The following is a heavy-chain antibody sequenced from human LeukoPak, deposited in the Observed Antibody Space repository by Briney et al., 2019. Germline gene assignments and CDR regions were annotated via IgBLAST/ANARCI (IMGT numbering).Heavy chain of an antibody. CDR1: GFTFSSYA. J-gene: IGHJ4*02. CDR2: ISWNSGII. V-gene: IGHV3-9*01. Sequence: GGSLRLSCAASGFTFSSYAMHWVRQAPGKGLEWVSGISWNSGIIDYADSVKGRFTISRDNAKNSPYLQMNSLRAEDTALYYCAKDGAVAGLRYFDYWGQGTLVTVSS. D-gene: IGHD6-19*01. CDR3: AKDGAVAGLRYFDY.